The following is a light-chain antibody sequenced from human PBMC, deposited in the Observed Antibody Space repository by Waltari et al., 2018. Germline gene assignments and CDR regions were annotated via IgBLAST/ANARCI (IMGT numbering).Light chain of an antibody. CDR1: NSNIGSNP. J-gene: IGLJ2*01. CDR3: AAWDDSLNAYL. CDR2: SRS. V-gene: IGLV1-44*01. Sequence: QSVLTQPPSASGTPGQRVTISCSGRNSNIGSNPVNWYQQRPGAAPKLLIYSRSQRPSGVPDRCAGSKAGTSASRAISGLQSEDEADYYCAAWDDSLNAYLFGGGTKLTVL.